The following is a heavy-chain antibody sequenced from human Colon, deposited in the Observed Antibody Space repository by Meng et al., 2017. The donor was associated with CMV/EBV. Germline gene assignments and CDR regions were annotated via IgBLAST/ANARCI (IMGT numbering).Heavy chain of an antibody. V-gene: IGHV3-23*04. CDR2: ISGSGVNT. Sequence: VHLVESGGGSVKPGGSLRLSCAASGFTFNSYAMSWVRQAPGKGLEWVSGISGSGVNTYYAGSVKGRCTISRDNSKNTLYLRMSTLRAEDTAVYYCAKKSSAWYEDIWGHGTLVTVSS. D-gene: IGHD6-19*01. J-gene: IGHJ4*01. CDR3: AKKSSAWYEDI. CDR1: GFTFNSYA.